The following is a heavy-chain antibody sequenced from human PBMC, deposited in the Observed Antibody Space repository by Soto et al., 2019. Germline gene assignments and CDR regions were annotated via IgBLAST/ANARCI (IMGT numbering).Heavy chain of an antibody. CDR2: INPSGGSTRT. Sequence: ASVKVSCKASGYTFTSYYMHWVRQAPGQGLEWMGIINPSGGSTRTRFAQKFQGRITMTRDTSTSTVYMELSSLRSEDTAFYYCARGGSSSGDFDYGMDVWGQGTTATVSS. CDR1: GYTFTSYY. CDR3: ARGGSSSGDFDYGMDV. J-gene: IGHJ6*02. D-gene: IGHD6-6*01. V-gene: IGHV1-46*01.